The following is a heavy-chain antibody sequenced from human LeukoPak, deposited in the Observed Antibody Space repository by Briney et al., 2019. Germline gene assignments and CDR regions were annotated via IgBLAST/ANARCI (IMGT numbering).Heavy chain of an antibody. CDR3: AGGQYYYDSSGYSPFDY. D-gene: IGHD3-22*01. V-gene: IGHV1-8*01. Sequence: GASVKVSCKASGYTFTSYDINWVRQATGQGLEWMGWMNPNSGNTGYAQKFQGRVTMTRNTSISTAYMELSSLRSEDTAVYYCAGGQYYYDSSGYSPFDYWGQGTLVTVSS. CDR1: GYTFTSYD. CDR2: MNPNSGNT. J-gene: IGHJ4*02.